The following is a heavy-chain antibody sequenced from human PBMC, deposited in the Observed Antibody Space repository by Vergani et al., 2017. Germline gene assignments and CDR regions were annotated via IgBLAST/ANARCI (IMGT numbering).Heavy chain of an antibody. CDR1: GGSISSGDYY. D-gene: IGHD4-17*01. Sequence: QVQLQESGPGLVKPSQTLSLTCTVSGGSISSGDYYWGWIRQPPGKGLGWIGSIYHSGSTYYNPSLKSRVTISVDTSKNQFSLKLSSVTAADTAVYYCARDMDYGDYHGWFDPWGQGTLVTVSA. J-gene: IGHJ5*02. V-gene: IGHV4-38-2*02. CDR2: IYHSGST. CDR3: ARDMDYGDYHGWFDP.